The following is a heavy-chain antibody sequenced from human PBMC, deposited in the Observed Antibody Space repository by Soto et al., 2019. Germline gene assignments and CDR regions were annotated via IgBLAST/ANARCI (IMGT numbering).Heavy chain of an antibody. CDR1: GGSITSGGFS. J-gene: IGHJ3*01. CDR3: AKECGGTCLDAFDV. D-gene: IGHD2-15*01. CDR2: VRHTGNT. Sequence: QVQLKESGSGLVKPAQTLSLTCAVSGGSITSGGFSWSWIRQPTGKGLEGIGYVRHTGNTAYHPSLGSRLTIALDRSRNLFSLNLTSVTAADTATYYCAKECGGTCLDAFDVWGPGTTVIVSS. V-gene: IGHV4-30-2*01.